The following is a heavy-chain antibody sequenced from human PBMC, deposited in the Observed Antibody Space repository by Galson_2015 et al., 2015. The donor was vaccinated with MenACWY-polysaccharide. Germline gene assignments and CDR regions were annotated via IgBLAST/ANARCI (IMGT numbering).Heavy chain of an antibody. Sequence: ETLSLTCTVSGGSISSSSYYWVWIRQPPGKGLVRIGSIYYSGSTYYNPSLKSRVTISVDTSKNQFSLKLSSVTAADTAVYYCARLFYYGSGGPGWFDPWGQGTLVTVSS. V-gene: IGHV4-39*01. J-gene: IGHJ5*02. CDR3: ARLFYYGSGGPGWFDP. CDR2: IYYSGST. D-gene: IGHD3-10*01. CDR1: GGSISSSSYY.